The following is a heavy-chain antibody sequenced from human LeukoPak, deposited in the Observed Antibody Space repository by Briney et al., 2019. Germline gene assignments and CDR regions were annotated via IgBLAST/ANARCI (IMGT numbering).Heavy chain of an antibody. CDR3: ARGIRITIFGVANYYMDV. Sequence: SETLSLTCTVSGGSISSYYWSWLRQPPGKGLEWIGYIYYSGSTSYNPSLKSRVTISVDTSKNQFSLKLSSVTAADTAVYYCARGIRITIFGVANYYMDVWGKGTTVTVSS. CDR1: GGSISSYY. V-gene: IGHV4-59*01. D-gene: IGHD3-3*01. J-gene: IGHJ6*03. CDR2: IYYSGST.